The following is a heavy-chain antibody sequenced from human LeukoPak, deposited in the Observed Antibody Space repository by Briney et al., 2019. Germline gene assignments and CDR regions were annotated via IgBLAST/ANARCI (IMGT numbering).Heavy chain of an antibody. J-gene: IGHJ5*02. Sequence: SETLTLTCAVYGGSFSGYYWSWIRQPPGKGLEWIGEINHSGSTNYNPSLKSRVTISVDTSKNQFSLKLSSVTAADTAVYYCARGLDPWGQGTLVTVSS. CDR2: INHSGST. V-gene: IGHV4-34*01. CDR1: GGSFSGYY. CDR3: ARGLDP.